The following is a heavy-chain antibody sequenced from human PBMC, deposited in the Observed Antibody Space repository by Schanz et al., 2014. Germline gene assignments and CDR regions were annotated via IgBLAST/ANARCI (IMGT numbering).Heavy chain of an antibody. J-gene: IGHJ6*02. CDR1: GFTFSNYA. V-gene: IGHV3-30*18. Sequence: ESGGGLAQPGGSLRLSCAASGFTFSNYAMNWVRQAPGKGLEWVAIISYDGRHKNYADSVKGRFTISRDNSKNTLHLQMNSLRVEDTAVYYCAKDDTQVNGMDVWGQGTTVTVSS. CDR2: ISYDGRHK. CDR3: AKDDTQVNGMDV.